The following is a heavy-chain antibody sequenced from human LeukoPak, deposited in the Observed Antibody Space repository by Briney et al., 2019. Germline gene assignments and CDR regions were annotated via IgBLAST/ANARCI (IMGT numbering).Heavy chain of an antibody. Sequence: RGGSLRLSCAASGFTFTTYWMNWVRQAPGKGLEWVGNVNQDETASHYADSVKGRFTISRDNAKNSLYLQMNSLRAEDTAVYYCARDGYSTGSLDYWGQGTLVTVSS. CDR1: GFTFTTYW. V-gene: IGHV3-7*01. J-gene: IGHJ4*02. CDR2: VNQDETAS. CDR3: ARDGYSTGSLDY. D-gene: IGHD6-19*01.